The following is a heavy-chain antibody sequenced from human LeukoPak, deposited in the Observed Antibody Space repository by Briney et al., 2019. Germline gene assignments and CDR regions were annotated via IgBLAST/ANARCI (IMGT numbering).Heavy chain of an antibody. CDR1: GFTFSSYA. J-gene: IGHJ6*02. CDR2: ISYDGSNK. Sequence: GGSLRLSCAASGFTFSSYAMHWVRQAPGKGLEWVAVISYDGSNKYYADSVKGRFTISRDNSKNTLYLQMNSLRAEDTAVYYCAKGFSLYYYGMDVWGQGTTVTVSS. CDR3: AKGFSLYYYGMDV. V-gene: IGHV3-30*18.